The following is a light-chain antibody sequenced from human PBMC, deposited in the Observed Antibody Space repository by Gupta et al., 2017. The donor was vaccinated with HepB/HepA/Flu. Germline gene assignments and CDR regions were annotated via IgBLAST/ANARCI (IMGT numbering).Light chain of an antibody. CDR1: QSVGRW. Sequence: DIQMAQSPSTLSASVGDRITITCRASQSVGRWLAWYQQKPGQAPKVLIYKASNLQGGVPSRFSGSGSGTEFTLTISSLQPEDSAHYYCQQYESYSPWTCGQGTKVEI. J-gene: IGKJ1*01. CDR3: QQYESYSPWT. V-gene: IGKV1-5*03. CDR2: KAS.